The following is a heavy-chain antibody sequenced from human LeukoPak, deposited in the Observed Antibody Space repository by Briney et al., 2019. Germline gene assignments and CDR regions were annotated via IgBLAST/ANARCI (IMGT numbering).Heavy chain of an antibody. CDR1: GFTFSSYS. D-gene: IGHD5-18*01. Sequence: GGSLRLSCAASGFTFSSYSMNWVRQAPGKGLEWVSYISSSSSTIYYADSVKGRFTISRDNAKNSLYLQMNSLRAEDTAVYYCARDHTAMVNSFDYWGQGTLVTVSS. V-gene: IGHV3-48*04. CDR2: ISSSSSTI. J-gene: IGHJ4*02. CDR3: ARDHTAMVNSFDY.